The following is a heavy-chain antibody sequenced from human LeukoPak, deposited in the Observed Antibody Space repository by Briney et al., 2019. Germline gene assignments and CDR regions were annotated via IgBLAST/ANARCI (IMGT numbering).Heavy chain of an antibody. Sequence: PSQTLSLTCTVSGGSINSDNYYWSWIRQPAGKGLEWIGRIYSSGSTNYNPSLKSRVTISLDTSKNQFSLKLSPVTAADTAVYYCARRTYSAAYWKHFDYWGQGTLVTVSS. J-gene: IGHJ4*02. CDR1: GGSINSDNYY. CDR2: IYSSGST. V-gene: IGHV4-61*02. D-gene: IGHD1-1*01. CDR3: ARRTYSAAYWKHFDY.